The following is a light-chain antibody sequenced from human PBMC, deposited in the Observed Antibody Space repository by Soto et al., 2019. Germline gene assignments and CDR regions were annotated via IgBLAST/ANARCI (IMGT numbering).Light chain of an antibody. J-gene: IGKJ2*01. CDR1: QSISSY. CDR3: QQSYSTPYT. CDR2: AAS. V-gene: IGKV1-39*01. Sequence: DIQMTQSPSSLSASVGDRVTITCRASQSISSYLNWYQQKPGKAPKLLIYAASSLQSGVPSRFSGSGSGTDFPLTLSSLQPEDFATDYCQQSYSTPYTFGQGTKLEIK.